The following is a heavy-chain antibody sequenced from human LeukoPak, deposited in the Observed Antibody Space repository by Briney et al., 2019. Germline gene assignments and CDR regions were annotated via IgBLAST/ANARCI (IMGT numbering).Heavy chain of an antibody. J-gene: IGHJ6*02. CDR1: GGTFSSYA. CDR2: IIPIFGTA. V-gene: IGHV1-69*01. Sequence: GSSVKVSCKASGGTFSSYAISWVRQAPGQGLEWMGGIIPIFGTANYAQKFQGRVTITADESTSTAYMELSSLRSEDTAVYYCARDRRRYCSGGGCYPGYYYYGMDVWGQGTTVTVSS. D-gene: IGHD2-15*01. CDR3: ARDRRRYCSGGGCYPGYYYYGMDV.